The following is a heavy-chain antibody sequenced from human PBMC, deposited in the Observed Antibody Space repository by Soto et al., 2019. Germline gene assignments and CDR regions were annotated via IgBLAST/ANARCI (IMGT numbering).Heavy chain of an antibody. CDR2: IKQDGSEK. V-gene: IGHV3-7*01. D-gene: IGHD6-19*01. Sequence: GGSLSLSCAASGFPFSSYWMSWVRQAPGKGLEWVANIKQDGSEKYYVDSVKGRFTISRDNAKNSLYLQMNSLRAEDTAVYYCAREGDGWYSDYWGQGTLVTAPQ. CDR3: AREGDGWYSDY. J-gene: IGHJ4*02. CDR1: GFPFSSYW.